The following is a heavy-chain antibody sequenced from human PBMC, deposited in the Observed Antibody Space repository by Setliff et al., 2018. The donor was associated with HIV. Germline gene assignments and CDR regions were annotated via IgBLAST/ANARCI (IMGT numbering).Heavy chain of an antibody. D-gene: IGHD3-10*01. J-gene: IGHJ4*02. CDR1: GDIPRHYG. Sequence: SVKVSCKASGDIPRHYGFNWVRQAPGQGLEWVGSAIPVFGEPHYAQRFQGRVTITADRSSNTAYMEIMSLRSDDTATYYCGRGVLYGLSEYWGPGSLVTVSS. CDR2: AIPVFGEP. CDR3: GRGVLYGLSEY. V-gene: IGHV1-69*13.